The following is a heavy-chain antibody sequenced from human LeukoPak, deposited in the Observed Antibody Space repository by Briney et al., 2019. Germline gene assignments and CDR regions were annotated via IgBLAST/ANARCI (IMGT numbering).Heavy chain of an antibody. Sequence: PSETLSLTCAVYGGSFSGYYWSWIRQPPGKGLEWIGEINHSGSTNYNPSLKSRVTISVDTSKNQFSLKLSSVTAADTAVYYCATSGGLELPYYYGMDVWGQGTTVTVSS. CDR2: INHSGST. CDR3: ATSGGLELPYYYGMDV. CDR1: GGSFSGYY. D-gene: IGHD1-7*01. J-gene: IGHJ6*02. V-gene: IGHV4-34*01.